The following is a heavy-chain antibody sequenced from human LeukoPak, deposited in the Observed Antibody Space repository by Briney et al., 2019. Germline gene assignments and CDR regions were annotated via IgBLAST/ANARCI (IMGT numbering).Heavy chain of an antibody. Sequence: GRSLRLSCAASGFTFDDYAMHWVRQAPGKGLEWVSGISWNSGSIGYADSVKGRFTISRDNSRFSLYLQMRSLTTEDTAVYYCAKDSGWQLLRAEYFQHWGPGTLVTVSS. D-gene: IGHD2-15*01. CDR3: AKDSGWQLLRAEYFQH. CDR1: GFTFDDYA. V-gene: IGHV3-9*01. J-gene: IGHJ1*01. CDR2: ISWNSGSI.